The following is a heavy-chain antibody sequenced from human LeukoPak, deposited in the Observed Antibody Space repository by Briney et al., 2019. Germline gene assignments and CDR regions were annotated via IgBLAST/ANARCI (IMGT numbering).Heavy chain of an antibody. CDR2: IYYSGST. D-gene: IGHD3-3*01. Sequence: SETLSLTCTVSGGSISSYYWSWIREPPGKGLEWIGYIYYSGSTNYNPSLKSRVTISVDTSKNQFSLKLSSVTAADTAVYYCARGAPPYYDFWSGYSGYYYYGMDVWGQGTTVTVSS. CDR3: ARGAPPYYDFWSGYSGYYYYGMDV. J-gene: IGHJ6*02. CDR1: GGSISSYY. V-gene: IGHV4-59*01.